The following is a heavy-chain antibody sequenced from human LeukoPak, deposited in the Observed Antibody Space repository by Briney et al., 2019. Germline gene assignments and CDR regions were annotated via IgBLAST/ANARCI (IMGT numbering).Heavy chain of an antibody. CDR3: TRGNDTTGYFTY. Sequence: ASVKISCKASGYTFTNYTINWVRQAPGQGLEYMGWINTNTGNPTYAQGFTGRFVFSFDTSVTTTYLQINSLKAADTAVYYCTRGNDTTGYFTYWGQGTLVTVSS. CDR1: GYTFTNYT. J-gene: IGHJ4*02. D-gene: IGHD3-9*01. V-gene: IGHV7-4-1*02. CDR2: INTNTGNP.